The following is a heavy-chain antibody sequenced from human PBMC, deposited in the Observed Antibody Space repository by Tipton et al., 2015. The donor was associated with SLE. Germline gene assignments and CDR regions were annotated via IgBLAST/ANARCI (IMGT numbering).Heavy chain of an antibody. J-gene: IGHJ3*02. CDR2: INHSGST. V-gene: IGHV4-34*01. Sequence: TLSLTCTVYGGSFSGYYWSWIRQPPGKGLEWIGEINHSGSTNYNPSLKSRVTISVDTPKNQFPLKLSSVTAADTAVYYCARGGIYCSSTSCYRDAFDIWGQGTMVTVSS. CDR3: ARGGIYCSSTSCYRDAFDI. CDR1: GGSFSGYY. D-gene: IGHD2-2*02.